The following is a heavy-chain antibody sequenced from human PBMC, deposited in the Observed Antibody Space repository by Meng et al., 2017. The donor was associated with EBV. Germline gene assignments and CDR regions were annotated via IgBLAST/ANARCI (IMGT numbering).Heavy chain of an antibody. CDR3: ARGLAYGDYGVDY. CDR1: GYSLSTFA. D-gene: IGHD2-21*01. Sequence: QVQLVQSGSELKKPGXFGKVSCKASGYSLSTFAMNWVRQAPGQGLEWMGWINTDTGYATYAQGFRGRFVFSLETSVSTAYLQINSLKAADTAMYYCARGLAYGDYGVDYWGQGTLVTVSS. CDR2: INTDTGYA. J-gene: IGHJ4*02. V-gene: IGHV7-4-1*02.